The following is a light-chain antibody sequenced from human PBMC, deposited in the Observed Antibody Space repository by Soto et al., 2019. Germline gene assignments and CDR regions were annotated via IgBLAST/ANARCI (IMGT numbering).Light chain of an antibody. Sequence: DIVLTQSPDSLAVSLGVRATINCKSSQSVSYTSYNRHHLTREQTRPGQTPKLLILCASTRESGVPDRFSGSGSETDFTLTISGLQAEDVALYYCQQYFSTPWTFGQGTKVDIK. J-gene: IGKJ1*01. CDR3: QQYFSTPWT. CDR1: QSVSYTSYNRHH. V-gene: IGKV4-1*01. CDR2: CAS.